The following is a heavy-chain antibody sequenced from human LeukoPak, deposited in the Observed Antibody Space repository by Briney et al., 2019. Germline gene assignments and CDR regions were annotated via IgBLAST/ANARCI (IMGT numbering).Heavy chain of an antibody. CDR3: ARDVYYNWFDP. J-gene: IGHJ5*02. Sequence: GGSLRLSCAASEFTFSSYEMNWVRQAPGKGLEWVAVISYDGSNKYYADSVKGRFTISRDNSKNTLYLQMNSLRAEDTAVYYCARDVYYNWFDPWGQGTLVTVSS. V-gene: IGHV3-30*03. D-gene: IGHD2-8*01. CDR1: EFTFSSYE. CDR2: ISYDGSNK.